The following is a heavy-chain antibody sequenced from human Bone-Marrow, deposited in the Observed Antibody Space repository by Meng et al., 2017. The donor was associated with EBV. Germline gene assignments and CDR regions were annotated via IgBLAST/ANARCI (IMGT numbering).Heavy chain of an antibody. V-gene: IGHV3-23*04. CDR1: GFTFSSYV. Sequence: VEVGGGLVQPGGSLRLSCAASGFTFSSYVMRWVRQAPGKGLEWISTISASGGTYYADSVKGRFTISRDSSKNTLFLQMNSLRAEDTAVYYCAKGGGNSAAEYFQHWGQGTLVTVSS. D-gene: IGHD4-23*01. CDR2: ISASGGT. CDR3: AKGGGNSAAEYFQH. J-gene: IGHJ1*01.